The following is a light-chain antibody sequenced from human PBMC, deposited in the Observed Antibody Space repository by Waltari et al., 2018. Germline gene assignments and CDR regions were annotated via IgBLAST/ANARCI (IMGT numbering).Light chain of an antibody. V-gene: IGKV4-1*01. J-gene: IGKJ2*01. Sequence: DNVMTQSPVSLAVFLGRRTTINCKSSQSVLYSSNNKNYLAWYQQKPGQPPKLLIYWASTRESGVPDRFSGSGSGTDFTLTISSLQAEDVAVYYCQQYYSTPPAFGQGTKLEIK. CDR2: WAS. CDR1: QSVLYSSNNKNY. CDR3: QQYYSTPPA.